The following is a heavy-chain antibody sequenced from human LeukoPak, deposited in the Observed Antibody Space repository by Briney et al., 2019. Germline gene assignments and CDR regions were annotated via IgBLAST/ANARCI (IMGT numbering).Heavy chain of an antibody. D-gene: IGHD2-15*01. CDR1: GFTFKNSW. J-gene: IGHJ4*02. Sequence: GGSLRLSCAASGFTFKNSWMSWVRQAPGKGLEWVANINQDGDEKYYVDSVKGRFTISGDDAKTSVYLQLSSLRAEDTAVYYCAKNKGWELPAELDSWGQGALVIVSS. CDR3: AKNKGWELPAELDS. V-gene: IGHV3-7*01. CDR2: INQDGDEK.